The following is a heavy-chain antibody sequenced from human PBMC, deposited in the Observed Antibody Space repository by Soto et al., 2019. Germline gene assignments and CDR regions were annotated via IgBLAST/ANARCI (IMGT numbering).Heavy chain of an antibody. V-gene: IGHV4-59*12. D-gene: IGHD3-22*01. CDR1: GGSISSYY. J-gene: IGHJ4*01. Sequence: SETLSLTCTVSGGSISSYYWSWIRQPPGKGLEWIGYIYYGGSTNYNPSLRSRATISVDTSKNQFSLKLSSVTAADTAVYYCARGGYYYENSGQNAYDYWGQGILVTVSS. CDR3: ARGGYYYENSGQNAYDY. CDR2: IYYGGST.